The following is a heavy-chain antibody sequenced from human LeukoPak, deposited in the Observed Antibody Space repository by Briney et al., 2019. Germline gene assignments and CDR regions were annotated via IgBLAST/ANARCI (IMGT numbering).Heavy chain of an antibody. CDR2: ISSSSSYI. J-gene: IGHJ3*02. V-gene: IGHV3-21*05. CDR3: ARDRTVTTDAFDI. Sequence: GGSLRLSCAASGFTFSSYEMNWVRQAPGKGLEWVSYISSSSSYIYYADSVKGRFTISRDNAKNSLYLQMNSLRAEDTAVYYCARDRTVTTDAFDIWGQGTMVTVSS. CDR1: GFTFSSYE. D-gene: IGHD4-17*01.